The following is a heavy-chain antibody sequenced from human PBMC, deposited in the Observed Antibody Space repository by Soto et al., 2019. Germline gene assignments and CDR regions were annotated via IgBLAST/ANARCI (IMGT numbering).Heavy chain of an antibody. D-gene: IGHD5-12*01. CDR2: VYYRGSS. CDR3: ASASGYDLSIDY. V-gene: IGHV4-59*08. J-gene: IGHJ4*02. Sequence: QVQLQESGPGLVKPSETLSLTCTVSGGSISRYYWSWIRQPPGKGLEWIGYVYYRGSSNYNPSLKSRVTISVYTSKNQFSLKLSSVTAADTALYYCASASGYDLSIDYWGQGTLVTVSS. CDR1: GGSISRYY.